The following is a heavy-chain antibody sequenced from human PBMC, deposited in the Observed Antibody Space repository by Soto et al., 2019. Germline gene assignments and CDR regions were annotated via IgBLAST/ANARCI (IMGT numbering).Heavy chain of an antibody. D-gene: IGHD1-20*01. Sequence: GVSLRLSCAASGFTFSSYGMSWVRQAPGKGLEWVSSITSSGGSTYYADSVKGRFTISRDNSKTTLYLQMNSLRAEDTAVYYCAKVGITGTKYFEYWGQGTLVTVSS. CDR3: AKVGITGTKYFEY. CDR2: ITSSGGST. CDR1: GFTFSSYG. J-gene: IGHJ4*02. V-gene: IGHV3-23*01.